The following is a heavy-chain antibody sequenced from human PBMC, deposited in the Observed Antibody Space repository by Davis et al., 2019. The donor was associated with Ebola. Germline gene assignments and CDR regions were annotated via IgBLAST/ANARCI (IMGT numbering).Heavy chain of an antibody. D-gene: IGHD2-2*02. J-gene: IGHJ6*02. CDR1: GGSISSSSYY. CDR2: IYYSGST. V-gene: IGHV4-39*07. CDR3: ARVLEEYQLLYSFHYGMDV. Sequence: MPSETLSLTCTVSGGSISSSSYYWGWIRQPPGKGLEWIGSIYYSGSTNYNPSLKSRVTISVDTSKNQFSLKLSSVTAADTAVYYCARVLEEYQLLYSFHYGMDVWGQGTTVTVSS.